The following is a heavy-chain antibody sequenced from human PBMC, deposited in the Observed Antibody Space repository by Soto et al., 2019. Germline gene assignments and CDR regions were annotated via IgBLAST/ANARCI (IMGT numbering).Heavy chain of an antibody. V-gene: IGHV4-39*01. CDR3: ANIVVVPAATLTGAFDI. CDR1: GGSISSSSYY. Sequence: SETLSLTCTVSGGSISSSSYYWGWIRQPPGKGLEWIGSIYYSGSTYYNPSLKSRVTISVDTSKNQFSLKLSSVTAADTAVYYCANIVVVPAATLTGAFDIWGQGTMVTV. CDR2: IYYSGST. J-gene: IGHJ3*02. D-gene: IGHD2-2*01.